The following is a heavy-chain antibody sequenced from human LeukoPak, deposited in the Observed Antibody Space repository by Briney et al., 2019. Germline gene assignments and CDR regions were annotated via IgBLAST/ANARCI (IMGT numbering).Heavy chain of an antibody. CDR3: ARGTPIYPFDY. D-gene: IGHD2-15*01. V-gene: IGHV4-59*11. CDR1: GGSIGSHY. Sequence: SETLSLTCTVSGGSIGSHYWSWIRQPPGKGLEYIGYISYSGSTNYNPSLMSRVTISADTSKNQFSLKLSSVTAADTAVYYCARGTPIYPFDYWGQGTLVTVSS. CDR2: ISYSGST. J-gene: IGHJ4*02.